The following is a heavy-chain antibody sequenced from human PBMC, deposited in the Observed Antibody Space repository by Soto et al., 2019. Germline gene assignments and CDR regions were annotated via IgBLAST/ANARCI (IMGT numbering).Heavy chain of an antibody. CDR1: GFTFDDYA. CDR2: ISWNSGGI. J-gene: IGHJ6*02. CDR3: AKDTRGYYYYAMDV. Sequence: GGSLRLSCAASGFTFDDYAMHWVRQAPGKGLEWVSGISWNSGGIHYADSVKGRFTISRDNAKNSLYLQMNSLRAEDTALYYCAKDTRGYYYYAMDVWGQGTTVTGSS. V-gene: IGHV3-9*01. D-gene: IGHD2-2*01.